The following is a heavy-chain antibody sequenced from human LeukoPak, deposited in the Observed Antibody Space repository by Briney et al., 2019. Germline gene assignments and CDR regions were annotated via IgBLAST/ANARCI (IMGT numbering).Heavy chain of an antibody. CDR3: AREGSPYYYDSSGYE. J-gene: IGHJ4*02. D-gene: IGHD3-22*01. CDR1: GYTFTSYY. V-gene: IGHV1-46*01. Sequence: ASVKVSCKASGYTFTSYYMHWVRQAPGQGLEWTGIINPSGGSTSYAQKFQGRVTMTRDMSTSTVYMELSSLRSEDTAVYYCAREGSPYYYDSSGYEWGQGTLVTVSS. CDR2: INPSGGST.